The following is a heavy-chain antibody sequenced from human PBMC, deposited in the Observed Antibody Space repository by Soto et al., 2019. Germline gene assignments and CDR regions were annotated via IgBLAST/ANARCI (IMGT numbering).Heavy chain of an antibody. CDR2: ISGSGGST. J-gene: IGHJ5*02. CDR3: AKVSYDSSGYYYVA. Sequence: LSLTCAASGFTFSSYAMSWVHQAPGKGLEWVSAISGSGGSTYYADSVKGRFTISRDNSKNTLYLQMNSLRAEDTAVYYCAKVSYDSSGYYYVAWGQGTLVTVSS. D-gene: IGHD3-22*01. CDR1: GFTFSSYA. V-gene: IGHV3-23*01.